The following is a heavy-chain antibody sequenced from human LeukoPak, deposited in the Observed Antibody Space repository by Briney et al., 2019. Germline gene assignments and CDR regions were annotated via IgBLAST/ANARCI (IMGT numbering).Heavy chain of an antibody. CDR1: GGSISSSGYY. V-gene: IGHV4-39*01. CDR3: ARHEVLPEFGYSSGWYGVFEY. Sequence: SETLSLTCTVSGGSISSSGYYWGWIRQPPGKGLEWIGNIYYSGSTYYNPSLKSRVTISVDTSKNQFSLKLTSVTAADTAVYYCARHEVLPEFGYSSGWYGVFEYWGQGTLVTVSS. D-gene: IGHD6-19*01. CDR2: IYYSGST. J-gene: IGHJ4*02.